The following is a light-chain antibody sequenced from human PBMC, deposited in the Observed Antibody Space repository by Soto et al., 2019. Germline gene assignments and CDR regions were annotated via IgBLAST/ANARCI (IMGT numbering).Light chain of an antibody. Sequence: QSALTQPPSVSGAPGQSITISCTGNSSDVGRYNLVSWYQQHPGKAPKLMIYEGSKRPSGVSNRFSGSKSGNTASLTISGLQAEDAADYYCCSYAGSSTLVFGGGTQLTVL. V-gene: IGLV2-23*01. CDR2: EGS. CDR3: CSYAGSSTLV. CDR1: SSDVGRYNL. J-gene: IGLJ3*02.